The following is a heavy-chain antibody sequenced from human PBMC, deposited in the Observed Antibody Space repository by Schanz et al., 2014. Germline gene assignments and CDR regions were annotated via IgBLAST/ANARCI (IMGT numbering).Heavy chain of an antibody. J-gene: IGHJ3*02. CDR3: ARKMKLGVYGGKGHDSLDI. CDR2: IGTSGGT. CDR1: GFTFSSYA. V-gene: IGHV3-23*04. Sequence: EVQLVESGGGLVQPGGSLRLSCAASGFTFSSYAMSWVRQAPGKGLEWVSTIGTSGGTNYAESVKGRFTISRDNSKNTLYLQMNTLRAEDTAVYYCARKMKLGVYGGKGHDSLDIWGQGTMVTVSS. D-gene: IGHD4-17*01.